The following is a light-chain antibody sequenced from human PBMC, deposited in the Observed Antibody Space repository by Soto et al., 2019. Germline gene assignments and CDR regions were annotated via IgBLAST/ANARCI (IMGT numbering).Light chain of an antibody. CDR2: GNN. J-gene: IGLJ2*01. CDR3: QSYDSSLSVV. CDR1: SSTIGAGYD. Sequence: QSVLTQPPSVSGAPGQRVTISCTGSSSTIGAGYDVHWYQQLPGTAPKLLIYGNNNRPSGVPDRFSGSKSGTSASLAITGLQAEDEADYYCQSYDSSLSVVFGGGTKVTVL. V-gene: IGLV1-40*01.